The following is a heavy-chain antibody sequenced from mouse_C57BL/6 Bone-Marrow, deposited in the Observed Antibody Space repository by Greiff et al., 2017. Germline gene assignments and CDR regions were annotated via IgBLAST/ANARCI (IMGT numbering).Heavy chain of an antibody. CDR1: GYTFTSYW. CDR2: IYPGSGST. J-gene: IGHJ1*03. Sequence: QVQLQQPGAELVKPGASVKMSCKASGYTFTSYWITWVKQRPGQGLEWIGDIYPGSGSTNYNEKFKSKATLTVDTSSSTAYMQLSSLTSEDSAVYYCARKGFYYGSSYDYWYFDVWGTGTTVTVSS. CDR3: ARKGFYYGSSYDYWYFDV. V-gene: IGHV1-55*01. D-gene: IGHD1-1*01.